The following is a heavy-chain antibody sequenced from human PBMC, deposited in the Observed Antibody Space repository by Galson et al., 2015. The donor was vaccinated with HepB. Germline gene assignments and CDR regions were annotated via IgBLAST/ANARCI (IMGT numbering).Heavy chain of an antibody. Sequence: SLRLSCAASGFPFSTHWMSWVRQAPGNGLEWVANINDYGSAKYYVDSVKGRFTISRDNAKNSLYLQMNSLRAEDTAVYYCARDRLRVGATGGFDYWGQGPRSPSPQ. CDR2: INDYGSAK. CDR1: GFPFSTHW. CDR3: ARDRLRVGATGGFDY. D-gene: IGHD1-26*01. J-gene: IGHJ4*02. V-gene: IGHV3-7*03.